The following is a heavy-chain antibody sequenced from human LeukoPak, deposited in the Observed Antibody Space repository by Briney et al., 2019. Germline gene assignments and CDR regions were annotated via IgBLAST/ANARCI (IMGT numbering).Heavy chain of an antibody. V-gene: IGHV3-11*01. J-gene: IGHJ4*02. CDR2: ISSSGSTI. D-gene: IGHD6-13*01. Sequence: GGSLRLSCAASGFTSSDYYMSWIRQAPGKGLEWVSYISSSGSTIYYADSVKGRFTISRDNAKNSLYLQMNSLRAEDTAVYYCAREYSSSVFDYWGQGTLVTVSS. CDR3: AREYSSSVFDY. CDR1: GFTSSDYY.